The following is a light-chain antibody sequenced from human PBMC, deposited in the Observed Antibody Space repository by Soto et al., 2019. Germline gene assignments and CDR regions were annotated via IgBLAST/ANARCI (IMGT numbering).Light chain of an antibody. CDR3: AIWDDDMSTPI. V-gene: IGLV1-47*02. CDR1: SSNIESNW. J-gene: IGLJ2*01. Sequence: QAVVTQAPSVSGTPGQRVTSSCSGSSSNIESNWVYWYQQLPGTAPKLLIYNNNQRPSGVSDRFSGSKSGTSAALAITALRSDDEADYYGAIWDDDMSTPIIGGGTKLTVL. CDR2: NNN.